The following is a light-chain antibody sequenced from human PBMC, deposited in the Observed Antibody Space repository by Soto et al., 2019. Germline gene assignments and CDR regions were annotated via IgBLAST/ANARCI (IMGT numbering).Light chain of an antibody. CDR1: SSDVGAYKY. Sequence: QSVLTQPPSASGSPGQSVTISCTGTSSDVGAYKYVSWYQQYPGKAPKLMIYEDSKRPSGVPDRFSGSKSGNTASLTVSGRQAEDEADYYCTSYVGSNILVFGGGTQLTVL. V-gene: IGLV2-8*01. CDR2: EDS. CDR3: TSYVGSNILV. J-gene: IGLJ2*01.